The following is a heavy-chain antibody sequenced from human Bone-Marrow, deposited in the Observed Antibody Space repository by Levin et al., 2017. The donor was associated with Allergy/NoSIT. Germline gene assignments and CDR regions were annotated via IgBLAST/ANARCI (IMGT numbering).Heavy chain of an antibody. CDR3: ANDYGDYLAFDI. D-gene: IGHD4-17*01. CDR1: GYSFTNYW. CDR2: IYPGDSDP. Sequence: PGESLKISCKGSGYSFTNYWIGWVRQMPGKGLEWIGIIYPGDSDPTYSPSFHGQVTISADKSNNTAYLHWSSLKASDTAIYYCANDYGDYLAFDIWGQGTMVTVSS. J-gene: IGHJ3*02. V-gene: IGHV5-51*01.